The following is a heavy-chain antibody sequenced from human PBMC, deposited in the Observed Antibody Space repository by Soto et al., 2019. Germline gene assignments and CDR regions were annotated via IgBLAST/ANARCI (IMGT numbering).Heavy chain of an antibody. Sequence: GGSLRLSCAASGFTFTSYWMSWVRQAPGKGLEWVASIKQNGGEEYYVDSVKGRFTISRDNAKNSLYLEMNSLRAEDRAVYYCATSSDTGYIFDFWGQGTLVTVSS. CDR2: IKQNGGEE. J-gene: IGHJ4*02. CDR1: GFTFTSYW. CDR3: ATSSDTGYIFDF. V-gene: IGHV3-7*01. D-gene: IGHD3-9*01.